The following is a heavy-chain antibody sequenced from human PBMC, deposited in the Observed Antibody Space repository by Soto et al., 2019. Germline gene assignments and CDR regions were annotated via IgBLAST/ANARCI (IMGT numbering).Heavy chain of an antibody. CDR3: ARGATSAAFDI. CDR1: GCTFSSYA. J-gene: IGHJ3*02. V-gene: IGHV1-69*13. CDR2: IIPIFGTA. Sequence: GASVKVSCKASGCTFSSYAISCVRQAPGQVLEWMGGIIPIFGTANYAQKFQGRVTITADESTSTAYMELSSLRSEDTAVYYCARGATSAAFDIWGQGTMVTVSS. D-gene: IGHD5-12*01.